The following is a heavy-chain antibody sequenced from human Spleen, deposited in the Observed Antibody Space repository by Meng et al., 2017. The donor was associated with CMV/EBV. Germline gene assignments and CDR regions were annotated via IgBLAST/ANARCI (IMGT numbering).Heavy chain of an antibody. Sequence: QVQLQESGPGLVKPSQTLSLTCTVSGGSISSGDYYWSWIRQPPGKGLEWIGYIYYSGSTSYNPSLQSRVTMFVDTSKNQFSLMLTSVTATDTAVYYCARRRGGSGRDCWGQGTLVTVFS. D-gene: IGHD3-10*01. CDR1: GGSISSGDYY. CDR3: ARRRGGSGRDC. CDR2: IYYSGST. J-gene: IGHJ4*02. V-gene: IGHV4-30-4*08.